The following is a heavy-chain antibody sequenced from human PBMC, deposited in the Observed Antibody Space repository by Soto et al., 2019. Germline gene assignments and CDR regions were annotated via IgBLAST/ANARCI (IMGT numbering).Heavy chain of an antibody. CDR2: MNPNTGST. V-gene: IGHV1-8*01. CDR1: GYTFTSYD. CDR3: ATKYDFWSGYSHSRDDAFDI. Sequence: QVQLVQSGAEVKKPGASVKVSCKASGYTFTSYDVNWVRQATGQGPEWMGWMNPNTGSTGYAQKFQRRVTMTRNTATNTAYMELSSLRSEDTAVYYCATKYDFWSGYSHSRDDAFDIWGQGTLVIVSS. J-gene: IGHJ3*02. D-gene: IGHD3-3*01.